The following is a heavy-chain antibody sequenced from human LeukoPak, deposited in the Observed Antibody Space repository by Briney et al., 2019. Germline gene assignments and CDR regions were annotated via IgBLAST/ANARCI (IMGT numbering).Heavy chain of an antibody. D-gene: IGHD2-15*01. J-gene: IGHJ3*02. CDR1: GGSFSGYY. CDR2: IYYSGST. V-gene: IGHV4-59*01. Sequence: SETLSLTCAVYGGSFSGYYWSWIRRPPGKGLEWIGYIYYSGSTNYNPSLKSRVTISVDTSKNQFSLKLSSVTAADTAVYYCATLTLGYCSGGSCYHDAFDIWGQGTTVTVSS. CDR3: ATLTLGYCSGGSCYHDAFDI.